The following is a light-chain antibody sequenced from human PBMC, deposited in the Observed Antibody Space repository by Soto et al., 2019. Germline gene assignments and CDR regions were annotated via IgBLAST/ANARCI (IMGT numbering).Light chain of an antibody. J-gene: IGLJ1*01. CDR3: SSYSSSSTPFV. V-gene: IGLV2-14*01. Sequence: QSALPQTASGCESPGQAITISSTGTSSDVGGYNYVSWYQQYPGKATKLMIYEVSNRPSGVSNRFSGSKSGNKASLTISGLQSEDEADYYCSSYSSSSTPFVFGTGTKVTVL. CDR1: SSDVGGYNY. CDR2: EVS.